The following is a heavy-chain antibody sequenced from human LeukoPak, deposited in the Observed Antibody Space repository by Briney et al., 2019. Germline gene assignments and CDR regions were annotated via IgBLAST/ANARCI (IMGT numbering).Heavy chain of an antibody. Sequence: SETLSLTCTVSGGSISTYFWSWIRQPPGKGLEWIGHIYFSGSTNYNPSLESRVTISVDTSKNQFSLTLSSVTAADTAVYYCAREARVDRAFDIWGQGTMVTVSS. D-gene: IGHD3-9*01. CDR1: GGSISTYF. J-gene: IGHJ3*02. CDR2: IYFSGST. CDR3: AREARVDRAFDI. V-gene: IGHV4-59*12.